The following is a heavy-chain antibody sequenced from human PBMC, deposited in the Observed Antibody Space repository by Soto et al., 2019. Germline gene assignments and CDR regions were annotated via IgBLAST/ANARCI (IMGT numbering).Heavy chain of an antibody. J-gene: IGHJ6*03. CDR1: DAKISSHD. D-gene: IGHD3-16*01. CDR3: AAAVPAEYVFPYYYMYF. Sequence: LEVKSLTRSVSDAKISSHDGSWIRQKKRKGLERIGYIYHSGSANYIPSLKSRATFSVHTSKNQVSLKLSSVTAADTGVYYCAAAVPAEYVFPYYYMYFWGKGTTVTVSS. CDR2: IYHSGSA. V-gene: IGHV4-59*11.